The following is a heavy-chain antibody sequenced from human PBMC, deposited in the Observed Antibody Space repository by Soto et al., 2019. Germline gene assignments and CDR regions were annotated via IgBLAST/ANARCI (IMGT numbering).Heavy chain of an antibody. CDR2: ISSSSSTI. J-gene: IGHJ5*02. V-gene: IGHV3-48*02. D-gene: IGHD4-4*01. CDR3: AREVYSNVALNSFDP. Sequence: EVQLVESGGGLVQPGGSLRLSCAASGFTFSSYSMNWVRQAPGKGLEWVSYISSSSSTIYYADSVKGRFTISRDNAKKSLYLQMNSLRDEDTAVYYCAREVYSNVALNSFDPWGQGTLVTVS. CDR1: GFTFSSYS.